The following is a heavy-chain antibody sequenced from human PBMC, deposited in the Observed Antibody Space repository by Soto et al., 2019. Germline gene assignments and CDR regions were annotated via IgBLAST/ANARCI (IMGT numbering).Heavy chain of an antibody. CDR2: IYWDDDK. V-gene: IGHV2-5*02. Sequence: SGPTLVNPTQTLTLTCTFSGFSLSTSGVGVGWIRQPPGKVLEWLALIYWDDDKRYSPSLKSRLTITKDTSKSQVVLTMTNMDPVDTATYYCARSIVVAPPAIGIPWPHQNNWFDPWGQGTLVTVSS. CDR3: ARSIVVAPPAIGIPWPHQNNWFDP. CDR1: GFSLSTSGVG. J-gene: IGHJ5*02. D-gene: IGHD2-2*02.